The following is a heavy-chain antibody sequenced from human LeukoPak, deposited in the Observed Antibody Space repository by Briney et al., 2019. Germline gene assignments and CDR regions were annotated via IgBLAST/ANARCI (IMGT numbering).Heavy chain of an antibody. V-gene: IGHV4-34*01. D-gene: IGHD3-3*01. CDR1: GFTFSSYA. Sequence: GSLRLSCAASGFTFSSYAMSWVRQPPGKGLEWIGEINHSGSTNYNPSLKSRVTISVDTSKNQFSLKLSSVTAADTAVYYCAREGRYYDFWSGYQNWFDPWGQGTLVTVSS. J-gene: IGHJ5*02. CDR2: INHSGST. CDR3: AREGRYYDFWSGYQNWFDP.